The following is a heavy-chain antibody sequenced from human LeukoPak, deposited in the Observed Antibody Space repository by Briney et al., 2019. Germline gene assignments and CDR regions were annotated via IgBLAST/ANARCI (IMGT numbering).Heavy chain of an antibody. CDR3: ARSKDTAIHMDV. J-gene: IGHJ6*03. CDR1: GGSFSGYY. Sequence: SETLSLTCAVYGGSFSGYYWSWIRQPPGKGLEWIGEINHSGSTNYNPSLKSRVTISVDTSKNQFSLKLSSVTAAGTAVYYCARSKDTAIHMDVWGKGTTVTVSS. D-gene: IGHD5-18*01. V-gene: IGHV4-34*01. CDR2: INHSGST.